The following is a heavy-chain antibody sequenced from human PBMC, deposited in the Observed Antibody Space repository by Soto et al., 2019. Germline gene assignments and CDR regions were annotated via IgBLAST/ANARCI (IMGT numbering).Heavy chain of an antibody. V-gene: IGHV3-33*01. J-gene: IGHJ6*02. CDR3: ARATGIQLWFYGMDV. D-gene: IGHD5-18*01. CDR2: IWYDGSNK. CDR1: GFTFSSYG. Sequence: GGSLRLSCAASGFTFSSYGMHWVRQAPGKGLEWVAVIWYDGSNKYYADSVKGRFTISRDNSKNTLYLQLNSLRAEDTAVYYCARATGIQLWFYGMDVWGQGTTVTVSS.